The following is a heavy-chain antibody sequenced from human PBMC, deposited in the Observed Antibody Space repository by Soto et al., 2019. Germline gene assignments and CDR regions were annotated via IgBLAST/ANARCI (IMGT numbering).Heavy chain of an antibody. V-gene: IGHV4-4*02. CDR3: AVPGRGEFDY. CDR2: VYHSGTT. Sequence: SETLSRTCPVSAASIGTNNWWSWVRQPPGKGLEWIGEVYHSGTTNCNPSLKSRVTISIDKSKNQFSLTLTYMTAADTALYYCAVPGRGEFDYWSQGTLVTVSS. J-gene: IGHJ4*02. D-gene: IGHD3-3*01. CDR1: AASIGTNNW.